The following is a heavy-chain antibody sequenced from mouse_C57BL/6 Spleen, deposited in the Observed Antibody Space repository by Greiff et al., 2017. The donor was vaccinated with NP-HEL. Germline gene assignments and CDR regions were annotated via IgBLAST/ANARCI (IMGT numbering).Heavy chain of an antibody. CDR2: IHPSDSDT. D-gene: IGHD2-3*01. Sequence: QVQLKQPGAELVKPGASVKVSCKASGYTFTSYWMHWVKQRPGQGLEWIGRIHPSDSDTNYNQKFKGKATLTVDKSSSTAYMQLSSLTSEDSAVYYCATDYDGYYPSYAMDYWGQGTSVTVSS. V-gene: IGHV1-74*01. CDR3: ATDYDGYYPSYAMDY. CDR1: GYTFTSYW. J-gene: IGHJ4*01.